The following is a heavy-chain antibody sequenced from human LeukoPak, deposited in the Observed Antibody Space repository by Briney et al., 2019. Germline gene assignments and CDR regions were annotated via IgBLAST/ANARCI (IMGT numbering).Heavy chain of an antibody. CDR2: INPSGGGT. Sequence: GASVKVSCKASGYTFATYYMHWVRQAPGQGLEWMGVINPSGGGTSYAQKFQGRVTMTRDTSASTVYMEVSSLRSEDSAVYYCACRIAAAGNREFDYWGQGTLVTVSS. J-gene: IGHJ4*02. D-gene: IGHD6-13*01. CDR1: GYTFATYY. CDR3: ACRIAAAGNREFDY. V-gene: IGHV1-46*01.